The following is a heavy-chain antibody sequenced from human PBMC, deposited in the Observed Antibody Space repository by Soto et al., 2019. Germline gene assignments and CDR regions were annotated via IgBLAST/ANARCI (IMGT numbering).Heavy chain of an antibody. CDR2: INWNSDTI. CDR3: AMSNSNDLYYHFES. V-gene: IGHV3-9*01. J-gene: IGHJ4*02. D-gene: IGHD3-22*01. CDR1: GFTFDDYA. Sequence: EVQLVESGGGLVQPGGSLRLSCAASGFTFDDYAMHWVRQAPGKGLEWVSGINWNSDTIGYADSVKGRFTVSRDNAKGSLLLQMSSLRAEDTAVYFCAMSNSNDLYYHFESWGQGTPVTSPQ.